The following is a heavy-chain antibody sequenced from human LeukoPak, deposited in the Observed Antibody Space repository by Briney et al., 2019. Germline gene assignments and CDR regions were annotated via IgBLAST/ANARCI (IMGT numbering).Heavy chain of an antibody. CDR3: ARQGSSWYYYYYGMDV. D-gene: IGHD6-13*01. J-gene: IGHJ6*02. V-gene: IGHV4-59*08. CDR2: IYYSGST. CDR1: GGSISSYY. Sequence: KPSETLSLTCTVSGGSISSYYWSWIRRPPGKGLEWIGYIYYSGSTNYNPSLKSRVTISVDTSKNQFSLKLSSVTAADTAVYYCARQGSSWYYYYYGMDVWGQGTTVTVSS.